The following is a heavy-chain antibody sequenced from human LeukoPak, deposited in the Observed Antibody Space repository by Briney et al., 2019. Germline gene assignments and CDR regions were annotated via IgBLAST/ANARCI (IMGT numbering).Heavy chain of an antibody. Sequence: PSETLSLTCTVSGYSISSGYYWGWIRQPQGKGLEWIGSIYHSGSTYYNPSLKSRVTISVDTSKNQFSLKLSSVTAADTAVYYCARDPVPFVHSCYGRLPHDAFDIWGQGTMVTVSS. CDR2: IYHSGST. CDR3: ARDPVPFVHSCYGRLPHDAFDI. CDR1: GYSISSGYY. V-gene: IGHV4-38-2*02. J-gene: IGHJ3*02. D-gene: IGHD5-12*01.